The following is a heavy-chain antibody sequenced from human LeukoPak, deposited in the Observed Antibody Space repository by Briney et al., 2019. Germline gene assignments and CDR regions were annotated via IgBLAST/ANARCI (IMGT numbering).Heavy chain of an antibody. CDR2: ISSSSSTI. V-gene: IGHV3-48*04. CDR3: ARETSGTTMFNYFDY. Sequence: GGSLRLSCAASGFTFSSHSMNWVRQAPGKGLEWVSYISSSSSTIYYADSVKGRFTISRDNAKNSLYLQMNSLRAEDTAVYYCARETSGTTMFNYFDYWGQGTLVTVSS. CDR1: GFTFSSHS. D-gene: IGHD1-1*01. J-gene: IGHJ4*02.